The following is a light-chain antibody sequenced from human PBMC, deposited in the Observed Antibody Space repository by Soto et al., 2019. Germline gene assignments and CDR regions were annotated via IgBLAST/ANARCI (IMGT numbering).Light chain of an antibody. Sequence: DIQMTQSPSSLSGSVGASFTITCRASQSISTYLNWYQQKPGKAPKLLIYTASSLQSGVPSRFSGSGSGTDFTLTISSLQPEDFATYYCQQSYSTPRTFGQGTKVDIK. J-gene: IGKJ1*01. CDR2: TAS. V-gene: IGKV1-39*01. CDR1: QSISTY. CDR3: QQSYSTPRT.